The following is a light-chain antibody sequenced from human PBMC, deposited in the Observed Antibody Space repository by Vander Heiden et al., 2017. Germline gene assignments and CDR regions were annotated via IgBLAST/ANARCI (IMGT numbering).Light chain of an antibody. CDR2: AAS. J-gene: IGKJ4*01. CDR3: QQSVSTPLT. CDR1: QIISNY. Sequence: DIQMTQSPSSLSASVGDRVTITCRASQIISNYLNWYQQKPGKAPKLLIYAASSLQSGVPSRFSGSGSGTDFTLTISSLQPEDFATYYCQQSVSTPLTFGGGTKVEIK. V-gene: IGKV1-39*01.